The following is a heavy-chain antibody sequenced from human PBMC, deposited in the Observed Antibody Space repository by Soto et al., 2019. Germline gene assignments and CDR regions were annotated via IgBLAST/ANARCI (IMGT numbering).Heavy chain of an antibody. Sequence: GTLSLTCTVSGGSISSYYWSWIRQPPGKGLEWIGYIYYSGSTNYNPSLKSRVTISVDTSKNQFSLKLSSVTAADTAVYYCARGRYCSGGSCYPLSENWFDPWGQGTLVTVSS. J-gene: IGHJ5*02. V-gene: IGHV4-59*01. CDR2: IYYSGST. CDR1: GGSISSYY. D-gene: IGHD2-15*01. CDR3: ARGRYCSGGSCYPLSENWFDP.